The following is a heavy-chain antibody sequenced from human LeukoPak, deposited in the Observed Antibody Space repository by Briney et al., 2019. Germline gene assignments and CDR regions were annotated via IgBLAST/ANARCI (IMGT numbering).Heavy chain of an antibody. V-gene: IGHV3-53*01. Sequence: GGSLRLSCAASGFTVSSNYMSWVRQAPGKGLEWVSVIYSGGSTYYADSVKGRFTISRDNSKNTLYLRMNSLRAEDTAVYYCARAETTGYYYYFDYWGQGTLVTVSS. J-gene: IGHJ4*02. CDR3: ARAETTGYYYYFDY. CDR1: GFTVSSNY. D-gene: IGHD3-9*01. CDR2: IYSGGST.